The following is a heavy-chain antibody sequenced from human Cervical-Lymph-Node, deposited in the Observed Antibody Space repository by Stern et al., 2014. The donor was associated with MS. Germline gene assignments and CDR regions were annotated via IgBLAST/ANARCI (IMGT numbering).Heavy chain of an antibody. CDR1: GGTFSKFP. J-gene: IGHJ5*02. CDR3: ALSSETSDRWYSLGYDL. D-gene: IGHD6-13*01. Sequence: VQLVASGAEVTKPGSSVKVSCKASGGTFSKFPSSWVRQAPGQGLEWMGGIFPVFGTPTYAQEFRGRVTITAYVSTSTVYMELSSLRSDDTAVYYCALSSETSDRWYSLGYDLWGQGTLVTVSS. V-gene: IGHV1-69*01. CDR2: IFPVFGTP.